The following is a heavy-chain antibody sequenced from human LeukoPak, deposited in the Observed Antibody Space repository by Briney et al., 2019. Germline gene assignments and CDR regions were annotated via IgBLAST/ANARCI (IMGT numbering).Heavy chain of an antibody. D-gene: IGHD3-9*01. CDR3: ARASSKQLAGYLPDGFDI. J-gene: IGHJ3*02. Sequence: GGSLRLSCAASGFTFSSYSMNWVRQAPGKGLEWVSSISSSGTYLYYADSVKGRFTIPRDNAKNSLSLQINSLRADDAAVYYCARASSKQLAGYLPDGFDIWGEGTMV. V-gene: IGHV3-21*01. CDR1: GFTFSSYS. CDR2: ISSSGTYL.